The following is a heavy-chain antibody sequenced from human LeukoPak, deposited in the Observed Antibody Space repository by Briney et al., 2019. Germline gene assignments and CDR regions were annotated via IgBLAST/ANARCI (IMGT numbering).Heavy chain of an antibody. V-gene: IGHV3-23*01. J-gene: IGHJ4*02. CDR1: GFTFSTYA. CDR2: ISNSGGTT. Sequence: GGSLRLSCAASGFTFSTYAMSWVRQAPGKGLEWVSSISNSGGTTYYEASVKGRFTLSRDNSRNTLVLQMNSLRAEDTAVYYCTTYYYDSSGYYYPYYFDYWGQGTLVTVSS. D-gene: IGHD3-22*01. CDR3: TTYYYDSSGYYYPYYFDY.